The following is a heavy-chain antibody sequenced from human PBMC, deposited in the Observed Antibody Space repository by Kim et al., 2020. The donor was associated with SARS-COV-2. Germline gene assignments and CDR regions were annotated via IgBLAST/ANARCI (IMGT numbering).Heavy chain of an antibody. CDR3: SSSRRSSGCSAFYI. Sequence: SETLSLTCTVSGGSISNYYWYWGRHRQAIGLECVGFIYYIGSTNYNHSLKLRVTISVDASKTQFSFSLSPVTATATAVYYCSSSRRSSGCSAFYICCQG. D-gene: IGHD6-13*01. CDR2: IYYIGST. J-gene: IGHJ3*02. V-gene: IGHV4-59*13. CDR1: GGSISNYY.